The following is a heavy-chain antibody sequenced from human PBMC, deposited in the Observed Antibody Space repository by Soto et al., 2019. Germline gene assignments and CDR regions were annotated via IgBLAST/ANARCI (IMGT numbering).Heavy chain of an antibody. CDR3: AKVGSYGMDV. V-gene: IGHV3-23*01. CDR1: RFTFISYA. Sequence: WGSLRLSCAASRFTFISYAMSLGRQSPLKWREWVSAISGSGGSTYYADSVKGRFTISRDNSKNTLYLQMNSLRAEDTAVYYCAKVGSYGMDVWGQGTTVTVSS. CDR2: ISGSGGST. J-gene: IGHJ6*02.